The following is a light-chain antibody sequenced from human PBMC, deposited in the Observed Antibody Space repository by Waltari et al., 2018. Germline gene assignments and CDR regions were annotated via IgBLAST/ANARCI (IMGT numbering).Light chain of an antibody. CDR1: SSDVGGYNY. Sequence: QSALTQPASVSGSPGQSITISCTGTSSDVGGYNYVSWYQQHPGKAPKVMIYEVSNRPSGVSIRFSGSKSGNTASLTIAGLQAEDEADYYCSSFTSTTTKVFGTGTKVTVL. J-gene: IGLJ1*01. CDR2: EVS. CDR3: SSFTSTTTKV. V-gene: IGLV2-14*01.